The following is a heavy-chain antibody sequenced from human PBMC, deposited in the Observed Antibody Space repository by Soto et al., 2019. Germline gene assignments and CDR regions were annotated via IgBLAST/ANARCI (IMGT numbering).Heavy chain of an antibody. CDR3: AREERALDYYYGMDV. CDR2: IWYDGSNK. D-gene: IGHD1-1*01. Sequence: GGSLRLSCAASGVTFISYGMHWVRQAPGKGLEWVAVIWYDGSNKYYADSVKGRFTISRDNSKNTLYLQMNSLRAEDTAVYYCAREERALDYYYGMDVWGQGTTVTVSS. V-gene: IGHV3-33*01. CDR1: GVTFISYG. J-gene: IGHJ6*02.